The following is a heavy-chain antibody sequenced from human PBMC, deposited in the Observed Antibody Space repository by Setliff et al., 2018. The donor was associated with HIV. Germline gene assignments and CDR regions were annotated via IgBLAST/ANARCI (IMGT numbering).Heavy chain of an antibody. D-gene: IGHD1-26*01. V-gene: IGHV1-2*06. CDR2: IHPNTGST. J-gene: IGHJ3*01. CDR1: GYTFTAYY. Sequence: ASVKVSCKTSGYTFTAYYKYWVRQAPGHGLELMGRIHPNTGSTNYLQEFQGRVTITRDTSMSTVYMALTGLTSDDTAVYYCAKQGYSDSLYAFDVWGQGTMVTVSS. CDR3: AKQGYSDSLYAFDV.